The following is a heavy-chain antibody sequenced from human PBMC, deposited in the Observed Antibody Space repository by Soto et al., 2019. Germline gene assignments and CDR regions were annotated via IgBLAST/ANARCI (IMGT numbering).Heavy chain of an antibody. J-gene: IGHJ4*02. V-gene: IGHV3-49*04. D-gene: IGHD3-16*02. CDR1: GFTFGDYA. CDR3: TRDLPVWGSYRPFDY. CDR2: IRSKAYGGTT. Sequence: PGGSLRLSCTASGFTFGDYAMSWVRQAPGKGLEWVGFIRSKAYGGTTEYAASVKGRFTISRDDSKSIAYLQMNSLKTEDTAVYYCTRDLPVWGSYRPFDYWGQGTLVTVSS.